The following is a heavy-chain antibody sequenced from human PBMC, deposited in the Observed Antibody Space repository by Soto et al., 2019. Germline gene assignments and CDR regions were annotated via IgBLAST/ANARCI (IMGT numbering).Heavy chain of an antibody. V-gene: IGHV1-24*01. Sequence: ASVKVSCKVSGYTLTELSMHWVRQAPGKGLEWMGGFDPEDGETIYAQKFQGRVTMTEDTSTDTAYMELSSLRSEDTAVYYCATALNGYYYDSSGTLRNYWGQGTLVTVSA. CDR2: FDPEDGET. J-gene: IGHJ4*02. CDR3: ATALNGYYYDSSGTLRNY. CDR1: GYTLTELS. D-gene: IGHD3-22*01.